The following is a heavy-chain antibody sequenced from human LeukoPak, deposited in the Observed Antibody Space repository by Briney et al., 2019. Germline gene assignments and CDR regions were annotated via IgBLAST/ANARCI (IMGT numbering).Heavy chain of an antibody. J-gene: IGHJ6*03. CDR2: ISSSSSYI. D-gene: IGHD2-15*01. CDR3: ARDYDCSGGSCYSSGYYYYYMDV. CDR1: GFTFSSYS. V-gene: IGHV3-21*01. Sequence: GGSLRLSCAAAGFTFSSYSMNWVRQAPGKGLEWVSSISSSSSYIYYEDSVKGRFTISRDNAKNSLYLQMNSLGAEDTAVYYCARDYDCSGGSCYSSGYYYYYMDVWGKGTTVTVSS.